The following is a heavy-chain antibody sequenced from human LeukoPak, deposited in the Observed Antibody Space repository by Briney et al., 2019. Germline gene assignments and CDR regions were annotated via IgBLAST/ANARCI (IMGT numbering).Heavy chain of an antibody. J-gene: IGHJ4*02. D-gene: IGHD6-13*01. CDR1: GGSISSGSYY. CDR2: IYNSGST. V-gene: IGHV4-61*10. CDR3: ARGVAAGTRGFDY. Sequence: SETLSLTCTVSGGSISSGSYYWSWIRQPAGKGLEWIGRIYNSGSTNYNPSLKSRVTISIDTSKNQFSLKLNSVTAADTAVYYYARGVAAGTRGFDYWGQGTLVTVSS.